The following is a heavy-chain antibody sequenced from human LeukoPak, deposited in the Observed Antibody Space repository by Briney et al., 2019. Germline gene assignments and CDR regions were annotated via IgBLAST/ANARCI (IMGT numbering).Heavy chain of an antibody. CDR2: ISSSSSTI. CDR1: GFTFSSYS. D-gene: IGHD7-27*01. J-gene: IGHJ4*02. Sequence: GGSLRLSCAASGFTFSSYSMNWVRQAPGKGLEWVSYISSSSSTIYYADSVKGRFTISRDNAKNSLYLQMNSLRAEDTAVYYCANSFRPMENWGQFDYWGQGTLVTVSS. V-gene: IGHV3-48*01. CDR3: ANSFRPMENWGQFDY.